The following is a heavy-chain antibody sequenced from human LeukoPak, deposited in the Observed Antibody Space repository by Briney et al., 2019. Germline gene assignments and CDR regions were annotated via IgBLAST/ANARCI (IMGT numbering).Heavy chain of an antibody. V-gene: IGHV3-23*01. CDR3: AKVGWFGGWSMDV. CDR2: ISGSGGST. CDR1: GFTFSSYA. D-gene: IGHD3-10*01. J-gene: IGHJ6*02. Sequence: GGSLRLSCAASGFTFSSYAMSWVRQAPGKGLEWVSAISGSGGSTYYADSVKGRFTISRDNSKNTLYLQMSSLRAEDTAVYYCAKVGWFGGWSMDVWGQGTTVTVSS.